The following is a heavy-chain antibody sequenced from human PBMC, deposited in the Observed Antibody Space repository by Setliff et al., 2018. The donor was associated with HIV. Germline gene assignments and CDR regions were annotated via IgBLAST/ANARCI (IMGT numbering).Heavy chain of an antibody. D-gene: IGHD3-22*01. J-gene: IGHJ4*02. CDR2: IFYGGTV. CDR1: PESISSNNYY. CDR3: ARLGDYDSSGYSWFDY. V-gene: IGHV4-39*07. Sequence: PSETLSLTCTVSPESISSNNYYWAWIRQPPGKGLEWIGCIFYGGTVYHSGRMYFNPSLKSRVTISVDTSEGQFSLRMTSTTAADTAVYYCARLGDYDSSGYSWFDYWGQGTLVTVSS.